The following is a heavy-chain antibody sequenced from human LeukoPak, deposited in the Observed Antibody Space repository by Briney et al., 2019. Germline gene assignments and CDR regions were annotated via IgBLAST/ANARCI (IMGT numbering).Heavy chain of an antibody. CDR1: GYTFTGYY. D-gene: IGHD3-22*01. CDR3: ARGGSLSSGITYSWWFDP. Sequence: ASVKVSCKASGYTFTGYYIHWVRQAPGQGLEWMGWINPNSGGTNYAQKFQGRATMTRDTSISTAYMELSRLRSDDTAVYYCARGGSLSSGITYSWWFDPWGQGTLVTVSS. V-gene: IGHV1-2*02. J-gene: IGHJ5*02. CDR2: INPNSGGT.